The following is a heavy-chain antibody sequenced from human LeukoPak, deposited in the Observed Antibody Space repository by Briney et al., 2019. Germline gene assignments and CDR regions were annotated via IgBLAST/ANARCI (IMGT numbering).Heavy chain of an antibody. CDR1: GGSISSGSYY. Sequence: SETLSLTCTVSGGSISSGSYYWSWIRQPAGNGLEWIGRIYTSGSTNYNPSLKSRVTISVDTSKNQFSLKLSSVTAADTAVYYCARDRSGNSLLTDWGQGTLVTVSS. V-gene: IGHV4-61*02. D-gene: IGHD4-23*01. CDR3: ARDRSGNSLLTD. CDR2: IYTSGST. J-gene: IGHJ4*02.